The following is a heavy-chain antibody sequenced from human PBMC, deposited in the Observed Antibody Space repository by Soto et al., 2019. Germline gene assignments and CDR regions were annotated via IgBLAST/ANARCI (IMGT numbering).Heavy chain of an antibody. CDR3: ARDWGIGYCSSTSCSGEGWFDP. D-gene: IGHD2-2*01. J-gene: IGHJ5*02. V-gene: IGHV1-69*13. CDR1: GGTFSSYA. CDR2: IIPIFGTA. Sequence: SVKVSCKASGGTFSSYAISWLRQAPGQGLEWMGGIIPIFGTANYAQKFQGRVTITADESTSTAYMELSSLRSEDTAVYYCARDWGIGYCSSTSCSGEGWFDPWGQGTLVTVSS.